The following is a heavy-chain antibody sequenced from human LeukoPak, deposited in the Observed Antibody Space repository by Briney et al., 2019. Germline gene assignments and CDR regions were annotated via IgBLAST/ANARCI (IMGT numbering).Heavy chain of an antibody. V-gene: IGHV1-2*06. J-gene: IGHJ4*02. CDR3: ARMQAGWDRSGYYYFDY. CDR2: INPNSGGT. Sequence: VASVKVSYKASGYTFTGYYMHWVRQAPGQGLEWMGRINPNSGGTNYAQKFQGRVTMTRDTSISTAYMELSRLRSDDTSVYYCARMQAGWDRSGYYYFDYWGQGTVITLSS. CDR1: GYTFTGYY. D-gene: IGHD3-22*01.